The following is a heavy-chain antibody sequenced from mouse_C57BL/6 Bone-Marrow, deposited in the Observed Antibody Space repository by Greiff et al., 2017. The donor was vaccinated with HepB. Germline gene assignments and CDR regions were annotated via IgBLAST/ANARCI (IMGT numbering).Heavy chain of an antibody. D-gene: IGHD1-1*01. Sequence: VQLQQSGPELARPWASVKISCQAFYTFSRRVHFAIRDTNYWMQWVKQRPGQGLEWIGAIYPGNGDTSYNQKFKCKATLTADKSSSTAYMQLSSRTSEDSAVYYCATTTVVADYWYFDVWGTGTTVTVSS. J-gene: IGHJ1*03. V-gene: IGHV1-87*01. CDR1: YTFSRRVH. CDR3: SEDSAVYYCATTTVVADYWYFDV. CDR2: GQGLEWIG.